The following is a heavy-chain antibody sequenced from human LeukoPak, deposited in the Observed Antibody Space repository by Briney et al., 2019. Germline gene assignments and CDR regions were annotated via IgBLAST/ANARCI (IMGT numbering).Heavy chain of an antibody. D-gene: IGHD3-16*01. Sequence: SETLSLTCTVSGGSLSSYYWSWIRQPPGKGLEWIGYIYYRGRTKYNPSLQSRVTISVDTSRNQFSLRLSSVTAADTAVYYCARTSDDLGYFQHWGQGTLVTVSS. CDR1: GGSLSSYY. J-gene: IGHJ1*01. CDR2: IYYRGRT. CDR3: ARTSDDLGYFQH. V-gene: IGHV4-59*08.